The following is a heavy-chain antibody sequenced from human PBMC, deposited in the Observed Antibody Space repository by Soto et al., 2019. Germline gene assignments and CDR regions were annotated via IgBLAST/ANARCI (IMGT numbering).Heavy chain of an antibody. CDR2: ISDDGSNT. CDR1: GFTFRKYT. D-gene: IGHD3-3*01. J-gene: IGHJ4*02. CDR3: AREVYYDFWSGFNTHPYYFDD. Sequence: QVQLVESGGGVVQPGRSLRLSCAASGFTFRKYTMHWVRQAPGKGLEWVAAISDDGSNTYYADSVKGRFTISRDNSKNAVYLQMNSLSNEDTAVHYCAREVYYDFWSGFNTHPYYFDDWGQGTLVTVSS. V-gene: IGHV3-30-3*01.